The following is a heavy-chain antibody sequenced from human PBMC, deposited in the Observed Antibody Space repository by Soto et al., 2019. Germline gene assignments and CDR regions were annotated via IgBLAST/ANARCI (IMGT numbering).Heavy chain of an antibody. CDR1: GGSISSGGYS. D-gene: IGHD5-12*01. V-gene: IGHV4-30-2*01. CDR3: ARVLGRWLQQTGGAFDI. J-gene: IGHJ3*02. CDR2: IYHSGST. Sequence: SETLSLTCAVSGGSISSGGYSWSWIRQPPGKGLEWIGYIYHSGSTYYNPSLKSRVTISVDRSKNQFSRKLSSVTAADTAVYYCARVLGRWLQQTGGAFDIWGQGTMVTVSS.